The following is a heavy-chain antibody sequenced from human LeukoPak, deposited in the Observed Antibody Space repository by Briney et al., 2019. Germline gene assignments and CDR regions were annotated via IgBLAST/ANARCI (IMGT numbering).Heavy chain of an antibody. CDR2: INPNSGGT. V-gene: IGHV1-2*02. CDR1: GYTFTGYY. J-gene: IGHJ4*02. CDR3: ARFPSPMVVAATPPDY. Sequence: ASVKVSCKASGYTFTGYYMHWVRQAPGQGLEWMGWINPNSGGTNYAQKFQGRVTMTRDTSISTAYMELSRLRSDDTAVYYCARFPSPMVVAATPPDYWGQGTLVTVSS. D-gene: IGHD2-15*01.